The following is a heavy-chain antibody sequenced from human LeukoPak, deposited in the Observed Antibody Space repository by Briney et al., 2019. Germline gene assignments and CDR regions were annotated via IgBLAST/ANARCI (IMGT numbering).Heavy chain of an antibody. CDR3: ARGRDCSGGSCYHALLDY. V-gene: IGHV1-69*05. D-gene: IGHD2-15*01. Sequence: ASVKVSCKASGGTFSSYAISWVRQAPGQGLEWMGGIIPILGTANYAQKFQGRVTITTDESTSTAYMELSSLRSEDTAVYYCARGRDCSGGSCYHALLDYWGQGTLVTVSS. CDR1: GGTFSSYA. CDR2: IIPILGTA. J-gene: IGHJ4*02.